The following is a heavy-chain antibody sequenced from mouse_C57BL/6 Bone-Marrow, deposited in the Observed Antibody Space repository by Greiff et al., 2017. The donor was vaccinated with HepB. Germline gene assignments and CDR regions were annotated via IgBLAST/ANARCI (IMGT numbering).Heavy chain of an antibody. CDR2: ISGGGGNT. V-gene: IGHV5-9*01. Sequence: EVQRVESGGGLVKPGGSLKLSCAASGFTFSSYTMSWVRQTPEKRLEWVATISGGGGNTYYPDSVKGRFTISRDNAKNTLYLQMSSLRSEDTALYYCARLLFITTVVATDYAMDYWGQGTSVTVSS. D-gene: IGHD1-1*01. CDR3: ARLLFITTVVATDYAMDY. CDR1: GFTFSSYT. J-gene: IGHJ4*01.